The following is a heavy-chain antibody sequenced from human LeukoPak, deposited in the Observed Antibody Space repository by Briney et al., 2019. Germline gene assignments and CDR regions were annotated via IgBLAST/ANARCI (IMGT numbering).Heavy chain of an antibody. Sequence: SETLSLTCTVSGGSISSGDSYWSWIRQPPGKGLEWIGYIYYSGSTYYNPSLKNRVTISVDTSKNQFSLNLSSVTAADTAVYYCARAHGAFGKYDYWGQGTLVTVSS. D-gene: IGHD3-10*01. CDR3: ARAHGAFGKYDY. V-gene: IGHV4-30-4*01. J-gene: IGHJ4*02. CDR1: GGSISSGDSY. CDR2: IYYSGST.